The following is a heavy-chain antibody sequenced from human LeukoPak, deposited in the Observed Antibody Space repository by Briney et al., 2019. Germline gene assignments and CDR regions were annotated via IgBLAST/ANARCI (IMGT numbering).Heavy chain of an antibody. V-gene: IGHV3-30*02. CDR3: AKDMLVTTLDY. D-gene: IGHD4-17*01. CDR2: LRYDGSNK. J-gene: IGHJ4*02. Sequence: PGGSLRLSCAAYGFTFSSYEMNWVRQAPGKGLEWVAFLRYDGSNKYYADSVKGRFTISRDNSKNTLYLQMNSLRAEDTAVYYCAKDMLVTTLDYWGQGTLVTVSS. CDR1: GFTFSSYE.